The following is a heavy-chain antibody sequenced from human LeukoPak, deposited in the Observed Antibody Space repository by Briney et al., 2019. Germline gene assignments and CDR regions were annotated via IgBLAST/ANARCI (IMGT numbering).Heavy chain of an antibody. Sequence: GGSLRLSCAASGLVFRDNAIAWFRQPPGKGLEWIGYIRGETHGGATDYAASVKGRFTISRDESKTSAYLHLNHLRPDDTAVYYCSRSGFKDWGQGTLVTVSS. CDR1: GLVFRDNA. V-gene: IGHV3-49*03. CDR2: IRGETHGGAT. J-gene: IGHJ4*02. CDR3: SRSGFKD. D-gene: IGHD5-12*01.